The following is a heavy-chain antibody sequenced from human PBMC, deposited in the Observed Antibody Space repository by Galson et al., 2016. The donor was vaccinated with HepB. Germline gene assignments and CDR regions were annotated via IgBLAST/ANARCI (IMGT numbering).Heavy chain of an antibody. D-gene: IGHD3-22*01. CDR3: ARRGPMIVMVIYATPDAFDI. CDR1: GGSISSSDYY. J-gene: IGHJ3*02. CDR2: IYYDGST. V-gene: IGHV4-39*01. Sequence: SETLSLTCTVSGGSISSSDYYWGWIRQPPGKGLEWIGSIYYDGSTYYNPSLKSRVTISVDTSKNQFSLKLSSVTAADTAVYYCARRGPMIVMVIYATPDAFDIWGQGTMVTVSS.